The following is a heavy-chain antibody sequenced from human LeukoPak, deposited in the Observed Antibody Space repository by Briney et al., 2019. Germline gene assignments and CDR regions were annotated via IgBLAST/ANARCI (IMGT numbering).Heavy chain of an antibody. CDR2: IYHSGST. D-gene: IGHD3-22*01. CDR3: ATVSTRGSPGYHYFFDS. J-gene: IGHJ4*02. Sequence: SETLSLTCTLSGGSISTYYWSWIRQPPGKGLEWIGYIYHSGSTNYNPSLKSRVTISVDTSKNQFSLKLSSVSAADTAIYYCATVSTRGSPGYHYFFDSWGQGTLVTVSS. V-gene: IGHV4-59*12. CDR1: GGSISTYY.